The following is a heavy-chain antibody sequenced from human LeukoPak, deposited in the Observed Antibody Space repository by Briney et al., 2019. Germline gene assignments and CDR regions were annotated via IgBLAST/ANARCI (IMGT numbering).Heavy chain of an antibody. CDR2: TVPL. Sequence: GSSVKVSCKASGGTFSGYAVIWVRQAPGQGLEWMGGTVPLKYAQKFQGRVTFTTDETTSTAFMELSSLTSEDTAVYFCARAPYGVYSGDFYSYYVDVWGKGTTVTVSS. D-gene: IGHD4/OR15-4a*01. CDR3: ARAPYGVYSGDFYSYYVDV. J-gene: IGHJ6*03. V-gene: IGHV1-69*05. CDR1: GGTFSGYA.